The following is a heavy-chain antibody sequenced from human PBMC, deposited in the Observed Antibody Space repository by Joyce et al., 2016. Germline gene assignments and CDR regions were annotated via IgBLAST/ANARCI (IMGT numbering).Heavy chain of an antibody. V-gene: IGHV1-69*02. D-gene: IGHD2-8*01. J-gene: IGHJ6*03. Sequence: QVQLVQSGAEVKKPGSSMKVSCKASGGTFNYYTIHWVRQAPGQGLEWMGRIIPILNITNYSQKFQGRVTITAYKSTGTAYMELSSLRSDDTAVYFCAGGYCTDGACPRKGFFYYYYMDVWGEGTTITVSS. CDR2: IIPILNIT. CDR3: AGGYCTDGACPRKGFFYYYYMDV. CDR1: GGTFNYYT.